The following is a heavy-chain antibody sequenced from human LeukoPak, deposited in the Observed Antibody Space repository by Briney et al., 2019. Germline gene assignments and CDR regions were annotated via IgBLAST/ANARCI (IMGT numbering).Heavy chain of an antibody. CDR3: ARDEWELLRAY. V-gene: IGHV3-23*01. J-gene: IGHJ4*02. CDR2: ISGSGGST. Sequence: TGGSLRLSCAASGFTFSSYAMSWVRQAPGKGLEWVSAISGSGGSTYYADSVKGRFTISRDNSKNTLYLQMNSLRVEDTGVYYCARDEWELLRAYWGQGTLVTVSS. CDR1: GFTFSSYA. D-gene: IGHD1-26*01.